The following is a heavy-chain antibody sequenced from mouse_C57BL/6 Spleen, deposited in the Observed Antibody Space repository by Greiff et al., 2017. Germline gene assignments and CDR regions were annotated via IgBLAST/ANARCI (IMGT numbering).Heavy chain of an antibody. D-gene: IGHD1-1*01. CDR2: ISSGSSTI. CDR3: AKPYGSSPYYFDY. Sequence: EVMLVESGGGLVKPGGSLKLSCAASGFTFSDYGMHWVRQAPEKGLEWVAYISSGSSTIYYADTVKGRFTISRENAKNTLYLQMTSLRSGDTAMYCLAKPYGSSPYYFDYWGQGTTLTVSS. J-gene: IGHJ2*01. V-gene: IGHV5-17*01. CDR1: GFTFSDYG.